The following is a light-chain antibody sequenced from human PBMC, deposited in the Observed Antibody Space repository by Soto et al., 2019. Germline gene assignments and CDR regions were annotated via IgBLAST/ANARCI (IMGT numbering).Light chain of an antibody. CDR3: SSYTSSSTPEVV. J-gene: IGLJ2*01. V-gene: IGLV2-14*01. CDR2: EVS. CDR1: SSDVGGYNY. Sequence: QSALTQPASVSGSPGQSITISCTGTSSDVGGYNYVSWYQQHPGKAPKLMIYEVSNRPSGVSNSFSGSKSGNTASLTISGLPAEDEADYYCSSYTSSSTPEVVFGGGTQLTVL.